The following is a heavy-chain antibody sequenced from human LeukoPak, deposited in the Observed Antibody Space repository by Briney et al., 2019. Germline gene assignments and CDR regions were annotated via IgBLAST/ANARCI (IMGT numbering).Heavy chain of an antibody. CDR3: ARKYYYDSSGYYNGAFDI. CDR1: GYTFTSFG. Sequence: SVKVSCKASGYTFTSFGISWVRQAPGQGLEWMGGIIPIFGTANYAQKFQGRVTITADKSTSTAYMELSSLRSEDTAVYYCARKYYYDSSGYYNGAFDIWGQGTMVTVSS. D-gene: IGHD3-22*01. V-gene: IGHV1-69*06. J-gene: IGHJ3*02. CDR2: IIPIFGTA.